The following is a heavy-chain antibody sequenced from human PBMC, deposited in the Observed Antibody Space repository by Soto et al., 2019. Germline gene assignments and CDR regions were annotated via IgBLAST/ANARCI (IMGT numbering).Heavy chain of an antibody. CDR2: INHSGST. Sequence: SETLSLTCAVYGGSFSGYYWSWIRQPPGKGLEWIGEINHSGSTNYNPSLKSRVTISVDTSKNQFSLKLSSVTAADTAVYHCARGLKVFTKSSSPTGYYFDYWGQGTLVTVSS. CDR1: GGSFSGYY. J-gene: IGHJ4*02. CDR3: ARGLKVFTKSSSPTGYYFDY. V-gene: IGHV4-34*01. D-gene: IGHD6-13*01.